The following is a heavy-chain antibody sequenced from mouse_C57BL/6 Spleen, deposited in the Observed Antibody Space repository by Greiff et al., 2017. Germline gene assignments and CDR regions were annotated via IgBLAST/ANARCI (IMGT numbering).Heavy chain of an antibody. J-gene: IGHJ2*01. CDR1: GFNIKDDC. V-gene: IGHV14-4*01. D-gene: IGHD1-2*01. Sequence: EVQLQQSGAELVRPGASVKLSCTASGFNIKDDCMHWVKQRPEQGLEWIGWIDPENGDTEYASKFQGKATITADTSSNTAYLQLSSLTSEDTAVYYCTTGDGRRYFDYWGQGTTLTVSS. CDR2: IDPENGDT. CDR3: TTGDGRRYFDY.